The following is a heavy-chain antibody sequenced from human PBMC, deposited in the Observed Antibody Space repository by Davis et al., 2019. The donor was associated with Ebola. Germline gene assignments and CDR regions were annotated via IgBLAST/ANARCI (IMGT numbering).Heavy chain of an antibody. Sequence: PSETLSLTCTVSGGSISSSSYYWGWIRQPPGKGLEWIGSIYYSGSTYYNPSLKSRVAISVDTSKKQFSLELSSVTAADTAVYYCEWRSPNDAFDIWGQGTMVTVSS. CDR3: EWRSPNDAFDI. D-gene: IGHD1-26*01. V-gene: IGHV4-39*01. J-gene: IGHJ3*02. CDR2: IYYSGST. CDR1: GGSISSSSYY.